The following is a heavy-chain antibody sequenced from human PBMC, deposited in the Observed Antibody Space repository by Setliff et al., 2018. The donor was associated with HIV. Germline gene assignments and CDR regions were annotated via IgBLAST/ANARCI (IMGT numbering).Heavy chain of an antibody. CDR2: IYTSGST. D-gene: IGHD3-22*01. J-gene: IGHJ4*02. CDR3: ARGLSFYDPGGFDY. Sequence: PSETLSLTCTVSGGSISSYYWSWIRRPPGKGLEWIGYIYTSGSTNYNPSLKSRVTISVDTSKNPFSLKLSSVTAADTAVYYCARGLSFYDPGGFDYWGQGTLVTVSS. V-gene: IGHV4-4*09. CDR1: GGSISSYY.